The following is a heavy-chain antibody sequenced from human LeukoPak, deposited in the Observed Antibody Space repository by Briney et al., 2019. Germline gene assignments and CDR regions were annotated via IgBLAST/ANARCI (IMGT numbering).Heavy chain of an antibody. J-gene: IGHJ4*02. Sequence: GGSLRLSCAASGFTFSSYVMSWVRQAPGKGLEWVSAISGSGGSTYYADSVRGRFTISRDNSKNTLYLQMNSLRAEDTAVYYCARHRSSWLIDYWGQGTLVTVSS. CDR1: GFTFSSYV. CDR3: ARHRSSWLIDY. D-gene: IGHD6-6*01. V-gene: IGHV3-23*01. CDR2: ISGSGGST.